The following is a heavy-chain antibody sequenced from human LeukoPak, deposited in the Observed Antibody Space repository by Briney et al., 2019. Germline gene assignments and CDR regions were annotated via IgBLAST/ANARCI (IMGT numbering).Heavy chain of an antibody. J-gene: IGHJ3*02. V-gene: IGHV4-38-2*01. Sequence: SETLSLTCAVSGYSISSGYYWGWIRQPPGKGLEWIGSIYHSGSTYYNPSLKSRVTISVDTSKNQFSLKLSSVTAADTAVYYCARQGDMPYYYDSSGYYYSAFDIWGQGTMVTVSS. CDR2: IYHSGST. D-gene: IGHD3-22*01. CDR1: GYSISSGYY. CDR3: ARQGDMPYYYDSSGYYYSAFDI.